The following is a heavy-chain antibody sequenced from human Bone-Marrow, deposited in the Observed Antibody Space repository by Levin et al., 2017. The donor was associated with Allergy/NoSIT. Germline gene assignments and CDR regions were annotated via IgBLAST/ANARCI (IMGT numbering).Heavy chain of an antibody. CDR2: IYTSGNT. CDR3: ARVLQYYYYYMDV. CDR1: GVSITSGNYY. J-gene: IGHJ6*03. V-gene: IGHV4-61*09. Sequence: SETLSLTCTVSGVSITSGNYYWSWIRQPPGKGLEWIGHIYTSGNTNYNPSLKSRVTISVDTSKNQFSLKLRSVTAADTAVYYCARVLQYYYYYMDVWGKGTTVTVSS. D-gene: IGHD5-24*01.